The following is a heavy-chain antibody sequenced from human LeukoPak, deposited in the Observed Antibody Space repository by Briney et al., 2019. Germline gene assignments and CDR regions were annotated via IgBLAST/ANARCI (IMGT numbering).Heavy chain of an antibody. CDR1: GGTFSSYA. V-gene: IGHV1-69*01. D-gene: IGHD2-2*01. CDR3: AREDCSSTSCYQGY. Sequence: ASVKVSCKASGGTFSSYAISWVRQAPGQGLEWMGGIIPIFGTANYAQKFQGRVTITADESTSTAYMELSSLRSEDTAVYYCAREDCSSTSCYQGYWGQGTLVTVSS. CDR2: IIPIFGTA. J-gene: IGHJ4*02.